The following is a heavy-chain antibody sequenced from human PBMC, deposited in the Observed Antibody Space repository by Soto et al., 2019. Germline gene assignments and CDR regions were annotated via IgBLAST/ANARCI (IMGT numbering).Heavy chain of an antibody. V-gene: IGHV4-4*02. D-gene: IGHD3-10*01. J-gene: IGHJ4*01. CDR3: ARDPCPYASGNYGFYY. Sequence: QLQLQESGPGLVKPSGTLSLTCAVSGGSIRSNTWWSWVRQPPGKGLAWIGEIHPRRSTNYNQSLKGRVTMAVDESKNLFSLGLTSVTAADTAVYFCARDPCPYASGNYGFYYWGAGTLVTVST. CDR2: IHPRRST. CDR1: GGSIRSNTW.